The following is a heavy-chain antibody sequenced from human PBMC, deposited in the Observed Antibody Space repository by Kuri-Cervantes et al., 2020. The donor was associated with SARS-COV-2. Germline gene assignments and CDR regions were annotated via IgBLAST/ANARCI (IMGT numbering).Heavy chain of an antibody. J-gene: IGHJ3*02. V-gene: IGHV4-59*12. CDR3: ARGPLGQWLAYAFDI. D-gene: IGHD6-19*01. Sequence: SETLSLTCTVSSDSITSYYWSWIRQPPGKGLEWIGYIYYSGTTNYNPSLKSRVTISVDTSKNQFSLKLSSVTAADTAVYYCARGPLGQWLAYAFDIWGQGTMVTVSS. CDR1: SDSITSYY. CDR2: IYYSGTT.